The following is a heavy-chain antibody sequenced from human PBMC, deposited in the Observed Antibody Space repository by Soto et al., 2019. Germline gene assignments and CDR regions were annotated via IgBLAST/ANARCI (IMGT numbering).Heavy chain of an antibody. Sequence: QVQLVQSGAEVKKPGSSVKVSCKASGGTFSSYAISWVRQAPGQGLEWMGGIIPIFGTANYAQKFQGRVTITADESTSTAYRELSSLRSEDTAVYYCARDHLAVAGPYNWFDPWGQGTLVTVSS. CDR1: GGTFSSYA. V-gene: IGHV1-69*12. CDR2: IIPIFGTA. J-gene: IGHJ5*02. CDR3: ARDHLAVAGPYNWFDP. D-gene: IGHD6-19*01.